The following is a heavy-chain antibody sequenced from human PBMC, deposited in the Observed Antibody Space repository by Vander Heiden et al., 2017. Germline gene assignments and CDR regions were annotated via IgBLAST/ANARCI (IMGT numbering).Heavy chain of an antibody. D-gene: IGHD4-4*01. CDR3: ARALYYSNYAYYYYGMDV. J-gene: IGHJ6*02. V-gene: IGHV3-53*01. CDR2: IYSGGST. Sequence: EVQLVESGGGLIQPGGSLRLSCAASGFTVSSNYMSWVRQAPGKGLEWVSVIYSGGSTYYADSVKGRVTISRDNSKNTLYLQMNSLRAEETAVYYCARALYYSNYAYYYYGMDVWGQGTTVTVSS. CDR1: GFTVSSNY.